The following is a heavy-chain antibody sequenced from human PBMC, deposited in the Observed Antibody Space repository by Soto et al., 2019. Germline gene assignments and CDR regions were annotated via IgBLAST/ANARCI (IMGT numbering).Heavy chain of an antibody. Sequence: EVQLVESGGGLVKPGGSLRLSCAASRFTFSNYTMHWVRQAPGKGLEWVSSISNISNYIYYADSVKGRFTISRDNAKNALYLQMNSLRAEDTAVYYCTRGGSSGDVDYWGQGTLVTVSS. CDR3: TRGGSSGDVDY. CDR1: RFTFSNYT. V-gene: IGHV3-21*01. D-gene: IGHD2-15*01. J-gene: IGHJ4*02. CDR2: ISNISNYI.